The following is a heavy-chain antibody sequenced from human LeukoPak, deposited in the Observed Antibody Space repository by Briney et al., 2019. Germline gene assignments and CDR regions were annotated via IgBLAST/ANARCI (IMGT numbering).Heavy chain of an antibody. V-gene: IGHV1-69*01. CDR1: GGTFSSYA. CDR3: ARVVVVGAPNYFDY. CDR2: IIPIFGTA. D-gene: IGHD1-26*01. Sequence: SVKVSCKASGGTFSSYAISWVRQAPGQGLEWMGGIIPIFGTANYAQKFQGRVTITADESTSTAYMELSSLRSEDTAVYYCARVVVVGAPNYFDYWGQGTLVTVSS. J-gene: IGHJ4*02.